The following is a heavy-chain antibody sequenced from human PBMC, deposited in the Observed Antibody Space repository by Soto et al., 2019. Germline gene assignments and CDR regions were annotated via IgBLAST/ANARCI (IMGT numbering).Heavy chain of an antibody. Sequence: ASVKVSCKASGYTFTSYGISWVRQAPGQGLEWMGWISAYNGNTNYAQKLQGRVNMNTDTSTSTTYMELRSLRTDDTAVYYCGRDSGYGSGSYYNRFDYWGQGTLVTVSS. CDR2: ISAYNGNT. CDR1: GYTFTSYG. CDR3: GRDSGYGSGSYYNRFDY. D-gene: IGHD3-10*01. J-gene: IGHJ4*02. V-gene: IGHV1-18*01.